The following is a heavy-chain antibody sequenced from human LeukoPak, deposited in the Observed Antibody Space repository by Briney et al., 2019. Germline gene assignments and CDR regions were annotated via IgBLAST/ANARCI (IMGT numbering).Heavy chain of an antibody. Sequence: GGSLRLSCAAPGFTVSSNYMSWVRQAPGKGPEWVSVVYSDGDTYYADSVKGRFSISRDNSKNMLYLQMNSLRAEDTAVYYCATSPCSGGINCGHDYWGQGTLVTVSS. CDR1: GFTVSSNY. D-gene: IGHD2-15*01. V-gene: IGHV3-53*01. CDR2: VYSDGDT. CDR3: ATSPCSGGINCGHDY. J-gene: IGHJ4*02.